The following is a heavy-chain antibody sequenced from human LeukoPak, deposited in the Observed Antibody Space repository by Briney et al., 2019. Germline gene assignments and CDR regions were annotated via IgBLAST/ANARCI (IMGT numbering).Heavy chain of an antibody. CDR2: IIPIFGTA. CDR3: ARESGQLGQFDY. Sequence: PVKVSCKASGGTFSSYAISWVRQAPGQGLEWMGGIIPIFGTANYAQKFQGRVTITTDESTSTAYMELSSLRSEDTAVYYCARESGQLGQFDYWGQGTLVTVSS. D-gene: IGHD6-13*01. CDR1: GGTFSSYA. V-gene: IGHV1-69*05. J-gene: IGHJ4*02.